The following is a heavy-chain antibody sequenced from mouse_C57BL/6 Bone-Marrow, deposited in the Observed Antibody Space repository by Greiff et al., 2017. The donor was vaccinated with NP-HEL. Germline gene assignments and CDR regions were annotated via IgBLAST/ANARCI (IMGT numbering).Heavy chain of an antibody. D-gene: IGHD2-3*01. Sequence: VQLKESGTVLVRPGASVKMSCKTSGYTFTSYWMHWVKQRPGQGLEWIGVIYPGNSNTSYNQKFTGKAKLTEVPSARPAYMELTSLTNEDAAVYSCTRGDGYYHISYAMDYWGQGTSVTVSS. CDR1: GYTFTSYW. CDR2: IYPGNSNT. CDR3: TRGDGYYHISYAMDY. J-gene: IGHJ4*01. V-gene: IGHV1-5*01.